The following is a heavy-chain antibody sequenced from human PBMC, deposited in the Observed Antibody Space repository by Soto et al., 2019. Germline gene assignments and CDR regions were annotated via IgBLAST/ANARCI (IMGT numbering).Heavy chain of an antibody. CDR2: IYHSGGT. CDR1: GGSVSRGRYF. J-gene: IGHJ4*02. CDR3: AGEGDGICLDF. D-gene: IGHD3-9*01. V-gene: IGHV4-61*01. Sequence: SETLSLTCTVSGGSVSRGRYFWSWIRQPPGKGLEWIGYIYHSGGTTYNPSLKSRVTISVDTSKNQFSLKLNSVTAADTAVYFCAGEGDGICLDFWGQGTLVTVSS.